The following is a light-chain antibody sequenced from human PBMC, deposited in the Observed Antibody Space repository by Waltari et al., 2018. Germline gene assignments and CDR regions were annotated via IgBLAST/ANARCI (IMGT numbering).Light chain of an antibody. Sequence: AIQVTQSPSSLSASVGDRVTITCRASQDLDNWLAWYQQKPGKAPNLLIYGASVLEGGVPSRFSGSGSGTDFTLTISSLQPEDFATYYCQQLHSYPRAFGGGTKVESK. CDR3: QQLHSYPRA. CDR2: GAS. CDR1: QDLDNW. V-gene: IGKV1-13*02. J-gene: IGKJ4*01.